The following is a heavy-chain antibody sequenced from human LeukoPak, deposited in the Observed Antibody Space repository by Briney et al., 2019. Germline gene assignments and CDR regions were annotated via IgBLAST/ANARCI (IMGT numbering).Heavy chain of an antibody. CDR3: ARLGGYYDPPGY. CDR1: GXSISSPTYY. V-gene: IGHV4-39*01. D-gene: IGHD3-22*01. Sequence: SETLSLTCTVSGXSISSPTYYWAWIRQPPGMGLGWIGTIHYSGSTFYNPSLKSRVTISVDTSKNQFSLKLSSVTAADTAVYYCARLGGYYDPPGYWGQGTLVTVSS. CDR2: IHYSGST. J-gene: IGHJ4*02.